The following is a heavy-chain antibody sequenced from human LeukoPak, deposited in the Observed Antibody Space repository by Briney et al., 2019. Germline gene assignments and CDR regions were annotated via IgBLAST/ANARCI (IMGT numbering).Heavy chain of an antibody. Sequence: GSLRLSCETAGFPFSSYVMHWVRRTPGKGLVWVSRISHDGIISYADSVKGRFTISRDNAKNTLILQMNSLRVEDTAVYYCARDWVYKIDYWGRGTLVTVSS. J-gene: IGHJ4*02. CDR2: ISHDGII. V-gene: IGHV3-74*01. CDR3: ARDWVYKIDY. D-gene: IGHD5-24*01. CDR1: GFPFSSYV.